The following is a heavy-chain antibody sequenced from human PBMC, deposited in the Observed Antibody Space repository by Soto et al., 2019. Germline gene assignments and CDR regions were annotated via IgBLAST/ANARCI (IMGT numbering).Heavy chain of an antibody. J-gene: IGHJ4*02. V-gene: IGHV3-33*01. D-gene: IGHD1-1*01. Sequence: QVQLVESGGGVVQPGRSLRLSCAASGFTFSSYGMHWVRQAPGKGLEWVAVIWYDGSNKYYADSVKGRFTISRDNSKNTLYLQMNSLRAEDTAVYYCARENNGNIRYYFDYWGQGTLVTVSS. CDR2: IWYDGSNK. CDR3: ARENNGNIRYYFDY. CDR1: GFTFSSYG.